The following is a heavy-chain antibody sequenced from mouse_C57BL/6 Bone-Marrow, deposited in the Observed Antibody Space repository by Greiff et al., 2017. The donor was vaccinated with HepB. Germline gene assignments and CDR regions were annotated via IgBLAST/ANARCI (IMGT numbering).Heavy chain of an antibody. CDR3: ARERYFDY. CDR2: IDPNSGGT. Sequence: VPLPPPGAALVNPVSSLQLSCNASGYTFTSSLMHCLKPRPGRGLEWIGRIDPNSGGTKYNEKFKSKATLTVDKPSSTAYMQLSSLTSEDSAVYYCARERYFDYWGQGTTLTVSS. V-gene: IGHV1-72*01. CDR1: GYTFTSSL. J-gene: IGHJ2*01.